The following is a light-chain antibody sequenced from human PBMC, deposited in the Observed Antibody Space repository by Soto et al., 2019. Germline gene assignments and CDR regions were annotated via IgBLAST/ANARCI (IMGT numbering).Light chain of an antibody. V-gene: IGLV2-14*03. CDR2: DVN. Sequence: QSALTQPASVSGSPGQSITISCTGTSSDIGAYNFVSWYQQHPGKAPKLMLYDVNIRPSGVSNRCSGSKSGNTASLTISGRQAEDEADYYCTSWTTSTTMIFGGGTKLTVI. CDR1: SSDIGAYNF. CDR3: TSWTTSTTMI. J-gene: IGLJ2*01.